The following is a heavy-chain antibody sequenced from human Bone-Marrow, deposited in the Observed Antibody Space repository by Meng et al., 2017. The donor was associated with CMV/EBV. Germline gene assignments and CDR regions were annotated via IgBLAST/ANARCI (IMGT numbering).Heavy chain of an antibody. V-gene: IGHV1-8*01. J-gene: IGHJ3*02. Sequence: ASVKVSCKASGYTFSYYDIIWVRQASGQGLEWVGWMNPNRGNTAYAQKFQGRVTMTRDTSTSIAYMELSSLRSGDTAVYYCAGRGSSGYLGAFDIWGQGTMVTVSS. CDR1: GYTFSYYD. D-gene: IGHD3-22*01. CDR2: MNPNRGNT. CDR3: AGRGSSGYLGAFDI.